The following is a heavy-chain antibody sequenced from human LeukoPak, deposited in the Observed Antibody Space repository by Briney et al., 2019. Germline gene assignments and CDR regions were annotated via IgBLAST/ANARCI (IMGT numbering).Heavy chain of an antibody. CDR1: GFTFSSYG. CDR2: IWYDGSNK. D-gene: IGHD3-3*01. CDR3: ARDEFFEWSYYYYGMDV. V-gene: IGHV3-33*01. Sequence: PGGSLRLSYAASGFTFSSYGMHWVRQAPGKGLEWVAVIWYDGSNKYYADSVKGRFTISRDNSKNTLYLQMNSLRAEDTAVYCCARDEFFEWSYYYYGMDVWGQGTTVTVSS. J-gene: IGHJ6*02.